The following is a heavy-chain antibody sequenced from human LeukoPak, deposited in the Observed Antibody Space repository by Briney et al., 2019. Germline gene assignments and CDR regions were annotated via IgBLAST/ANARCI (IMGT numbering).Heavy chain of an antibody. CDR2: IKQDGSEA. CDR1: EFTFNRYW. CDR3: TRDALFGSGRTHLDF. D-gene: IGHD3-10*01. J-gene: IGHJ4*02. Sequence: PGGSLRLSCAASEFTFNRYWMSWVRQAPGKGLQWVANIKQDGSEAHYVDSVKGRFTISRDNAKNSLSLQMNSLSVDDTGVYFCTRDALFGSGRTHLDFWSQGTLVSVSS. V-gene: IGHV3-7*04.